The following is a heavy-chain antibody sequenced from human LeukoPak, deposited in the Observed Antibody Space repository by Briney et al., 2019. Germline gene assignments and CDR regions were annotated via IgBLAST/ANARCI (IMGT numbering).Heavy chain of an antibody. V-gene: IGHV4-59*01. CDR3: ARDGGLGGGGDWFDP. Sequence: PSETLSLTCTVSGGSISSYHWSWIRQPPGKGLEWIGYIYYTGSTNYNPSLKSRVTMSVDTSKNQFSLKLSSVTAADTAVYYCARDGGLGGGGDWFDPWGQGTLVTVSS. D-gene: IGHD3-16*01. J-gene: IGHJ5*02. CDR1: GGSISSYH. CDR2: IYYTGST.